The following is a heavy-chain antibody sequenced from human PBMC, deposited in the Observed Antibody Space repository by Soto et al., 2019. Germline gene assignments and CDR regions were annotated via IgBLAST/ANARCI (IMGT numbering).Heavy chain of an antibody. V-gene: IGHV4-30-4*01. CDR2: IYYSGST. CDR1: GGSISSGDYY. D-gene: IGHD2-21*01. Sequence: TSETLSLTCTVSGGSISSGDYYWRWIRQPPGKGLEWIGYIYYSGSTYYNPSLKSRVTISVDTSKNQFSLKLSSVTAADTAVYYCPRVGHINWFDPWGQGTLVTVSS. J-gene: IGHJ5*02. CDR3: PRVGHINWFDP.